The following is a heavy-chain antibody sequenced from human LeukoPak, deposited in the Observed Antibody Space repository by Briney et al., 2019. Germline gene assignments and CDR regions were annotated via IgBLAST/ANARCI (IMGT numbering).Heavy chain of an antibody. D-gene: IGHD2-15*01. V-gene: IGHV4-39*07. CDR1: GGSISSSSYY. J-gene: IGHJ3*02. CDR3: ARAGRVAATPHAFDI. CDR2: IYYSGST. Sequence: SETLSLTCTVSGGSISSSSYYWGWIRQPPGKGLEWIGSIYYSGSTYYNPSLKSRVTISVDTSKNQFSLKLSSVTAADTAVYYCARAGRVAATPHAFDIWGQGTMVTVSS.